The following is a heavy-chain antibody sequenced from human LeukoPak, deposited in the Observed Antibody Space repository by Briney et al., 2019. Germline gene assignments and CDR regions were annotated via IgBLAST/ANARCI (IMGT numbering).Heavy chain of an antibody. V-gene: IGHV3-21*04. CDR1: GFTFSSYS. Sequence: GGSLRLSCAASGFTFSSYSMNWVRQAPGKGLEWVSSISSSSSYIYFADSVKGRFTISRDNSKNTLYLQMNSLRAEDTAVYYCAKVREVVVATSWGVNWFDPWGQGTLVTVSS. CDR2: ISSSSSYI. CDR3: AKVREVVVATSWGVNWFDP. D-gene: IGHD2-15*01. J-gene: IGHJ5*02.